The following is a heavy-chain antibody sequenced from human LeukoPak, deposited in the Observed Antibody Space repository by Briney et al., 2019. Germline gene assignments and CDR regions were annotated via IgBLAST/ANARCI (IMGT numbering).Heavy chain of an antibody. J-gene: IGHJ4*02. D-gene: IGHD3-10*01. V-gene: IGHV4-31*03. CDR1: GGSISSGGYY. CDR3: ARQDYHGSGSLDY. CDR2: IYNSGST. Sequence: SQTLSLTCTVSGGSISSGGYYWTWIRQHPGNGLEWIGNIYNSGSTYYNPSLKSRVTISVDTSKNQFSLKLSSVTAADTAVYYCARQDYHGSGSLDYWGQGTLVTVSS.